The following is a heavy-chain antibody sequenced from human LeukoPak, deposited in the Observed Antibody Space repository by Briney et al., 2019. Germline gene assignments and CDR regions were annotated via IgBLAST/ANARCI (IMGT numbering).Heavy chain of an antibody. D-gene: IGHD3-3*01. V-gene: IGHV1-69*04. CDR3: ARALITIFGVVPKYYYYGMDV. J-gene: IGHJ6*02. CDR2: IIPIFGIA. CDR1: GGTFSSYA. Sequence: SSVKVSCKASGGTFSSYAISWARQAPGQGLEWMGRIIPIFGIANYAQKFQGRVTITADKSTSTAYMELSSLRSEDTAVYYCARALITIFGVVPKYYYYGMDVWGQGTTVTVSS.